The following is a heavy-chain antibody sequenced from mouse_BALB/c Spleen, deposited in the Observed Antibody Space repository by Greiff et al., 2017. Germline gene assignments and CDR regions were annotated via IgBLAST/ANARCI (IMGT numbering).Heavy chain of an antibody. CDR3: AAIYYDYNYAMDD. Sequence: VQLQESGAELVRPGSSVKISCKATGYAFSSYWMNWVKQRPGQGLEWIGQIYPGDGDTNYNGKFKGKATLTADKSSSTAYMQLSSLTSEDTAVYYCAAIYYDYNYAMDDRGQGTSGTVSS. D-gene: IGHD2-4*01. V-gene: IGHV1-80*01. J-gene: IGHJ4*01. CDR1: GYAFSSYW. CDR2: IYPGDGDT.